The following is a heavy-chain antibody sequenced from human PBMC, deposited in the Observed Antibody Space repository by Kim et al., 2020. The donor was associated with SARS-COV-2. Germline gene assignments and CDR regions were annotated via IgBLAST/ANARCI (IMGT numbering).Heavy chain of an antibody. Sequence: GGSLRLYCAASGFTFSSYEMNWVRQAPGKGLEWVSYISSSGSTIYYADSVKGRFTISRDNAKNSLYLQMNSLRAEDTAVYYCARDQSPPIVVVPADYYGMDVWGQGTTVTVSS. CDR2: ISSSGSTI. CDR1: GFTFSSYE. V-gene: IGHV3-48*03. D-gene: IGHD2-2*01. J-gene: IGHJ6*02. CDR3: ARDQSPPIVVVPADYYGMDV.